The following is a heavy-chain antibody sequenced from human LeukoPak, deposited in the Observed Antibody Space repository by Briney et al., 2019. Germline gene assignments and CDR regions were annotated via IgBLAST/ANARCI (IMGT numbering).Heavy chain of an antibody. CDR2: ISVYNGNT. CDR1: GGTFSSYA. V-gene: IGHV1-18*01. Sequence: ASVKVSCKASGGTFSSYAISWVRQAPGQGLEWMGWISVYNGNTNYAQNLQGRVTMTTDTSTNTAYMELRSLGSDDTAVYYCARDQGIAAAGWFDPWGQGTLVTVAS. D-gene: IGHD6-13*01. J-gene: IGHJ5*02. CDR3: ARDQGIAAAGWFDP.